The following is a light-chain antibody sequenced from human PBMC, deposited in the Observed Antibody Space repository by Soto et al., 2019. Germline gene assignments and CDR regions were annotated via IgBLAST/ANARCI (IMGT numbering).Light chain of an antibody. J-gene: IGLJ2*01. CDR1: SSDVGSYNL. V-gene: IGLV2-23*03. CDR2: EGS. Sequence: QSALTQPASVSGSPGQSITISCTGTSSDVGSYNLVSWYQQHPGKAPKLMIYEGSKRPSGVSNRFSGSKSGNTASLTISGLQAEDEADYYCCSYAGSSTFLNVVFCGGTKVTVL. CDR3: CSYAGSSTFLNVV.